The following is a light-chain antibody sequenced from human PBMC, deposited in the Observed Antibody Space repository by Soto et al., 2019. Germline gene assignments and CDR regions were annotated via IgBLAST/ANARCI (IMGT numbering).Light chain of an antibody. CDR3: QQGNTWPWT. V-gene: IGKV3D-20*02. Sequence: EIVLTQSPGTLSLSPGERATLSCRTSQSVSNNYLAWYQQKPGQAPRLLIYGASTRATGIPARFSGSGSGTDFTLIISSLEPEDFAFYYCQQGNTWPWTFGQGTKVDIK. CDR1: QSVSNNY. CDR2: GAS. J-gene: IGKJ1*01.